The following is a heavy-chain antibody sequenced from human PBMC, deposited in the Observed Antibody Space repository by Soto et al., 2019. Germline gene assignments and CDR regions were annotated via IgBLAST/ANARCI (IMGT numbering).Heavy chain of an antibody. V-gene: IGHV4-61*08. J-gene: IGHJ4*02. Sequence: PSETLSLTCTVSGGSISSGGYYWSWIRQPPGKGLEWIGYIYYSGYTNYNPSLKSRLTISVDTSKNQFSLRLSSVTAADTAVYFCARLIRDASGSYRLDYWGRGTLVTVSS. CDR3: ARLIRDASGSYRLDY. CDR2: IYYSGYT. CDR1: GGSISSGGYY. D-gene: IGHD3-10*01.